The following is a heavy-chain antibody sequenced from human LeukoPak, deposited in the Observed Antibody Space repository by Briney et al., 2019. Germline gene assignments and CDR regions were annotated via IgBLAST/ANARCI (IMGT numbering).Heavy chain of an antibody. D-gene: IGHD3-3*01. J-gene: IGHJ4*02. Sequence: SETLSLTCTVSGGSISSSSYYWGWIRQPPGKGLQWIGEINHSGSTNYNPSLKSRVTISVDTSRNQFSLKLTSVTAADTAVYYCARGVDYDFWSGYLTIRGFDYWGQGTLVTVSS. CDR3: ARGVDYDFWSGYLTIRGFDY. CDR1: GGSISSSSYY. CDR2: INHSGST. V-gene: IGHV4-39*07.